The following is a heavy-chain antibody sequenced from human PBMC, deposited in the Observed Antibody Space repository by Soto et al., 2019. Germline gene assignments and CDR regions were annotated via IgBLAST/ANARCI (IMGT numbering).Heavy chain of an antibody. CDR2: IYSGGST. CDR1: GFTVSSNY. CDR3: ARAKNENYDFWSGYSWGFDY. V-gene: IGHV3-66*01. J-gene: IGHJ4*02. D-gene: IGHD3-3*01. Sequence: GGSLRLSCAASGFTVSSNYMSWVRQAPGKGLEWVSVIYSGGSTYYADSVKGRFTISRDNSKNTLYLQMNSLRAEDTAVYYCARAKNENYDFWSGYSWGFDYWGQGTLVTVSS.